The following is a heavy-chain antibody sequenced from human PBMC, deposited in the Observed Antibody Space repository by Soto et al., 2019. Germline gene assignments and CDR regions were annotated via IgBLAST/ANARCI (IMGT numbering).Heavy chain of an antibody. Sequence: SETLSLTCTVSGGSISSYYWSWIRQPPGKGLEWIGYIYDSGGTNYNPSLKSRVTISVDTSKNQFTLKLSSVTAADTAVYYCARADGEITIFGVVISVFDFWGQGTMVTVSS. CDR3: ARADGEITIFGVVISVFDF. J-gene: IGHJ3*01. CDR2: IYDSGGT. D-gene: IGHD3-3*01. CDR1: GGSISSYY. V-gene: IGHV4-59*01.